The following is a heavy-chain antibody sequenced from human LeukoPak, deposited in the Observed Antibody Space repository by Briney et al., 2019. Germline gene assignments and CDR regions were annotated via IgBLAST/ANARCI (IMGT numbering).Heavy chain of an antibody. CDR1: GGSISSYY. V-gene: IGHV4-59*08. CDR2: IYYSGST. Sequence: SETLSLTCTVSGGSISSYYWSWIRQPPGKGLEWIGYIYYSGSTNYNPSLKSRVTISVDTSKNQFSLKLSSVTAADTAVYYCARRMATIGSDAFDIWGQGTMVTVSS. D-gene: IGHD5-12*01. J-gene: IGHJ3*02. CDR3: ARRMATIGSDAFDI.